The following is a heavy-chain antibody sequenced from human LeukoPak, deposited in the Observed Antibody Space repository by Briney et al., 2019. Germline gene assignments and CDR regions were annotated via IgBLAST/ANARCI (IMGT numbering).Heavy chain of an antibody. J-gene: IGHJ5*02. V-gene: IGHV1-2*02. Sequence: ASVKVSCKASGYTFTVYYMHWVRQAPGQGLEWMGWINPNSGGTNYAQKFQGRVTMTRDTSISTAYMELSRLRSDDTAVYYCARARRVVPAASPNWFDPWGQGTLVTVSS. CDR1: GYTFTVYY. D-gene: IGHD2-2*01. CDR3: ARARRVVPAASPNWFDP. CDR2: INPNSGGT.